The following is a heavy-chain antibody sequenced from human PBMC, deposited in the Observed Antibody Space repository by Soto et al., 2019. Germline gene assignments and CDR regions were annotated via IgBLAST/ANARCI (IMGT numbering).Heavy chain of an antibody. CDR2: IYYSGST. CDR1: GGSISSSSYY. J-gene: IGHJ5*02. Sequence: QLQLQESGPGLVKPSETLSLTCTVSGGSISSSSYYWGWIRQPPGKGLEWIGSIYYSGSTYYNPSLKSRVTISEDTSKNQFSLRLSSVTAADTAVYYCARQPWDSSGRYQPWGQGTLVTVSS. D-gene: IGHD6-19*01. CDR3: ARQPWDSSGRYQP. V-gene: IGHV4-39*01.